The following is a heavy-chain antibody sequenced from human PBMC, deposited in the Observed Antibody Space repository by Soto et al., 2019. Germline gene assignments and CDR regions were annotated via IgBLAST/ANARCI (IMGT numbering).Heavy chain of an antibody. CDR2: ISYDGSNK. Sequence: SGGSLRLSCAASGFTFSSYGMHWVRQAPGKGLEWVAVISYDGSNKYYADSVKGRFTISRDNSKNTLYLQMNSLRAEDTAVYYCAKAGYDYAFDIWGQGTMVTVSS. J-gene: IGHJ3*02. D-gene: IGHD1-20*01. CDR1: GFTFSSYG. CDR3: AKAGYDYAFDI. V-gene: IGHV3-30*18.